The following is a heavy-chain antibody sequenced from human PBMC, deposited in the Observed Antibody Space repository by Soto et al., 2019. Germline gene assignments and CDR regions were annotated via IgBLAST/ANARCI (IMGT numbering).Heavy chain of an antibody. Sequence: GGSVRLSCAASGFTFSSYSMNWVRQAPGKGLEWVSYISSSSSTIYYADSVKGRFTISRDNAKNSLYLQMNSLRDEDTAVYYCARESRFLEWLSLNWFDPWGQGTLVTVSS. CDR1: GFTFSSYS. D-gene: IGHD3-3*01. CDR3: ARESRFLEWLSLNWFDP. CDR2: ISSSSSTI. V-gene: IGHV3-48*02. J-gene: IGHJ5*02.